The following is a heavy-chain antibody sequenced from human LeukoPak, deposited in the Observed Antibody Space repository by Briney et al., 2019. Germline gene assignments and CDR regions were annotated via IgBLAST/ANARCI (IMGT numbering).Heavy chain of an antibody. Sequence: PGESLKISCKGSGYIFTSYWIGWVRQLPGKGLEWMGIIYPDDSYTRYSPSFQGQVTISADKSISTAYLQWSSLKASDTAIYYCARQALGYCSGGSCYHFDYWGQGTLVTVSS. CDR3: ARQALGYCSGGSCYHFDY. J-gene: IGHJ4*02. CDR2: IYPDDSYT. V-gene: IGHV5-51*01. D-gene: IGHD2-15*01. CDR1: GYIFTSYW.